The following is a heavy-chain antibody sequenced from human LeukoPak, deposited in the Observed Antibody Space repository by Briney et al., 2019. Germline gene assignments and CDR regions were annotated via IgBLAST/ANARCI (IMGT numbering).Heavy chain of an antibody. CDR1: GFSFISYG. D-gene: IGHD4-17*01. J-gene: IGHJ4*02. CDR2: ISDDGRRK. Sequence: GGSLRLSCAASGFSFISYGTHWVRQAPGKGLEWVGVISDDGRRKDYADSVKGRFTISRDNSKDTLYLQMNSLRAEDTAVYYCAKRPSDYGDYVSYFDYWGQGTLVTVSS. V-gene: IGHV3-30*18. CDR3: AKRPSDYGDYVSYFDY.